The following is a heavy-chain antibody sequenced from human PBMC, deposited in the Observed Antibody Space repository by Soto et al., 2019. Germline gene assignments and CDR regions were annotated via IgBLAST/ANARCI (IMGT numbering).Heavy chain of an antibody. CDR1: GFTFSSYA. D-gene: IGHD3-22*01. CDR2: ISGSGGST. Sequence: GGSLRLSCAASGFTFSSYAMSWVRQAPGKGLEWVSAISGSGGSTYYADSVKGRFTISRDNSKNTLYLQMNSLRAEDTAVYYCAKDLRPRVSSGYFNWGQGTLVTVSS. V-gene: IGHV3-23*01. CDR3: AKDLRPRVSSGYFN. J-gene: IGHJ4*02.